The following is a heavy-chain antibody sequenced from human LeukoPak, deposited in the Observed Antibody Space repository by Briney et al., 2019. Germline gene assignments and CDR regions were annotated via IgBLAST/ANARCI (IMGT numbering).Heavy chain of an antibody. CDR1: GGSISSYY. V-gene: IGHV4-59*01. Sequence: KASETLSLTCTVSGGSISSYYWSWIRQPPGKGLEWIGYIYYSGSTNYNPSLKSRVTISVDTSKNQFSLKLSSVTAADTAVYYCARGLTHYGDYVYGGSGWFDPWGQGTLVTVSS. J-gene: IGHJ5*02. CDR3: ARGLTHYGDYVYGGSGWFDP. D-gene: IGHD4-17*01. CDR2: IYYSGST.